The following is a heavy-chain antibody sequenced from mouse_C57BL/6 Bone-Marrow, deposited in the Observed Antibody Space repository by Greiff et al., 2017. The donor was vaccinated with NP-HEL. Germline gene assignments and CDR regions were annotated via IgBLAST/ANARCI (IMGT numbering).Heavy chain of an antibody. J-gene: IGHJ2*01. CDR2: ISYDGSN. CDR1: GYSITSGYY. Sequence: EVQRVESGPGLVKPSQSLSLTCSVTGYSITSGYYWNWIRQFPGNKLEWMGYISYDGSNNYNPSLKNRISITRDTSKNQFFLKLNSVTTEDTATYYCASTTVVAHFDYWGQGTTLTVSS. CDR3: ASTTVVAHFDY. D-gene: IGHD1-1*01. V-gene: IGHV3-6*01.